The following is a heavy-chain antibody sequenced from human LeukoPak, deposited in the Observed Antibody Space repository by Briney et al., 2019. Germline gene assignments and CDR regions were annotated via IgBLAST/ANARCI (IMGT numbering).Heavy chain of an antibody. V-gene: IGHV1-2*02. J-gene: IGHJ4*02. CDR2: INPNSGGT. Sequence: GASVKVSCKASGYTFTGYYMHWVRQAPGQGLEWMGWINPNSGGTNYAQKFQGRVTMTRDTSISTAYMELSRLRSDDTAVYYCAREYWSGGSCYPGGFDYWGQGTLVTVSS. CDR3: AREYWSGGSCYPGGFDY. CDR1: GYTFTGYY. D-gene: IGHD2-15*01.